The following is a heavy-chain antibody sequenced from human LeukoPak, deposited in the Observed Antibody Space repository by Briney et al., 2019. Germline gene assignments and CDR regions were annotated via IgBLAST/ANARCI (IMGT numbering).Heavy chain of an antibody. CDR2: IKQDGSEK. J-gene: IGHJ4*02. V-gene: IGHV3-7*01. CDR3: ARGLSIAAAGEDY. Sequence: GGSLRLSCAAYGFTLSSYWMSWVRQAPGKGLVWVANIKQDGSEKYHVDSVKGRFTISRDNAKNSLYLQLNSLRAEDTAVYYCARGLSIAAAGEDYWGQGTLVTVSS. D-gene: IGHD6-13*01. CDR1: GFTLSSYW.